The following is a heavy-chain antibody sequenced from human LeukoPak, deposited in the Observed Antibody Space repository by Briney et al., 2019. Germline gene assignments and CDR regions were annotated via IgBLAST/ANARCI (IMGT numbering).Heavy chain of an antibody. D-gene: IGHD1-26*01. CDR1: GGSISSYY. J-gene: IGHJ4*02. Sequence: SETLSLTCTVSGGSISSYYWSWIRQPPGKGLEWIGYIYYSGSTNYNPSLKSRVTISVDTSKNQFSLKLSSVTAADTAVYCCARLRYSGSYYHFDYWGQGTLVTVSS. V-gene: IGHV4-59*08. CDR2: IYYSGST. CDR3: ARLRYSGSYYHFDY.